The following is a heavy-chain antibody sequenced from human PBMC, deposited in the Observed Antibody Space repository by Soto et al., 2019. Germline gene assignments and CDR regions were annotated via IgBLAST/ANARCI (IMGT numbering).Heavy chain of an antibody. V-gene: IGHV4-34*01. CDR2: INHSGST. D-gene: IGHD3-16*01. CDR3: ARGWGLGFDT. CDR1: GGSFSGPY. Sequence: SETLSLTCAVYGGSFSGPYWSWIRQPPGKGLEWIGEINHSGSTNYNPSLKSRVTISVDTSKNQVSLNLNSVTAADTAVYYCARGWGLGFDTWGQGILVSVSS. J-gene: IGHJ5*02.